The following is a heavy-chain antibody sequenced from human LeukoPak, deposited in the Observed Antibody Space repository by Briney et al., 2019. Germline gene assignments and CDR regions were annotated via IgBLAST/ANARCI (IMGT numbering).Heavy chain of an antibody. J-gene: IGHJ4*02. CDR2: IDSGSSSI. CDR3: ARRGSSWCFDS. V-gene: IGHV3-48*04. D-gene: IGHD6-13*01. CDR1: GFTFSTYS. Sequence: GGSLRLSCAASGFTFSTYSMNWVRQAPGKGLEGVSYIDSGSSSIYYADSVKGRFTISRDNAKNSLYLQMNSLRAEDTAVYYCARRGSSWCFDSWGQGTLVTVSS.